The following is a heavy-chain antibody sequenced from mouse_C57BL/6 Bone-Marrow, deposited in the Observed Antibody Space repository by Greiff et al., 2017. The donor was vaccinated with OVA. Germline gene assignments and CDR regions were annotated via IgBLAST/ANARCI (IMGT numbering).Heavy chain of an antibody. CDR2: ISSGSSTI. J-gene: IGHJ2*01. CDR1: GFTFSDYG. V-gene: IGHV5-17*01. D-gene: IGHD1-1*01. CDR3: ARGYYGSSYEGRDY. Sequence: EVQLVESGGGLVKPGGSLKLSCAASGFTFSDYGMHWVRQAPEKGLEWVAYISSGSSTIYYADTVKGRFTISRDNAKNTLFLQMTSLRSEDTAMYYGARGYYGSSYEGRDYWGQGTTLTVSS.